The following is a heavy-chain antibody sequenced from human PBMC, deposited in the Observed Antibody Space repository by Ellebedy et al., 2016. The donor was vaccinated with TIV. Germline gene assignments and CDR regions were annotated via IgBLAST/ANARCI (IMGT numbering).Heavy chain of an antibody. D-gene: IGHD3-22*01. V-gene: IGHV3-30*03. CDR3: ARASSGSSYWGYDY. CDR2: ISYDGNHK. CDR1: GFTITNYG. J-gene: IGHJ4*02. Sequence: PGGSLRLSCAVSGFTITNYGMHWVRQAPGKGLEWVAVISYDGNHKYYADSVKGRLTISRDDSKNTLYLQMNNLRLEDTAVYFCARASSGSSYWGYDYWGQGTPVTVSS.